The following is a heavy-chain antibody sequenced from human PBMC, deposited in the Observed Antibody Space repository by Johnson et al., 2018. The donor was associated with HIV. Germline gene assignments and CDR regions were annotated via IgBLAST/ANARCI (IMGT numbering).Heavy chain of an antibody. J-gene: IGHJ3*02. Sequence: VQLVESGGDLVQPGRSLRLSCTASGFTFGDYVMNWFRQAPGKGLEWVGLIRSKAYGGTTRYAASVKGRFVISRDDSKSIAYLQMNSLRAEDTAVYYGSRGKGSYRKQTDDAFDSWGQGTMVTVSS. CDR3: SRGKGSYRKQTDDAFDS. D-gene: IGHD1-14*01. CDR2: IRSKAYGGTT. CDR1: GFTFGDYV. V-gene: IGHV3-49*03.